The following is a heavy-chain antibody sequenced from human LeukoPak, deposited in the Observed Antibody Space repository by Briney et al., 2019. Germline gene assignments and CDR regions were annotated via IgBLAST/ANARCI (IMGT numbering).Heavy chain of an antibody. J-gene: IGHJ4*02. Sequence: PSETLSLTCTVSGVSVSDSSFYWGWIRQPPGRGLEWIGSLYNSGSTNYNPSLRSRVTISVDTSKNQVSLKLSSVTAADTAVYYCARRYPGSSYSYDYWGQGTLVIVSS. V-gene: IGHV4-39*01. D-gene: IGHD3-10*01. CDR1: GVSVSDSSFY. CDR3: ARRYPGSSYSYDY. CDR2: LYNSGST.